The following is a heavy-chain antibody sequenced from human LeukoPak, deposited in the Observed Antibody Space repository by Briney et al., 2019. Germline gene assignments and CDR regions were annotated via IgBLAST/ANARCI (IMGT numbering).Heavy chain of an antibody. J-gene: IGHJ4*02. CDR2: IKKDESEK. D-gene: IGHD3-10*01. CDR3: ARDLRVCLAVGSGSCFVRDY. Sequence: GGSLRLSCAASGFTFSSYWMSWVRQAPGKGLEWVANIKKDESEKYYVDSVKGRFTISRDNAKKSLYLQMNSLRAEDTAVYYCARDLRVCLAVGSGSCFVRDYWGQGTLVTVSS. CDR1: GFTFSSYW. V-gene: IGHV3-7*01.